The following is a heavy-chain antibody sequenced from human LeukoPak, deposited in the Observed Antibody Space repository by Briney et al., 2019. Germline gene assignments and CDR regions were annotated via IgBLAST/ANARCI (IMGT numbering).Heavy chain of an antibody. V-gene: IGHV3-21*01. Sequence: PGGSLRLSCAASGFTFSSYSMNWVRQAPGKGLEWVSSISSSSSYIYYADSVKGRFTISRDNAKNSLYLQMNSLRAEDTAVYYCARDRDYYDSSGYYLFDYWGRGTLVTVSS. CDR3: ARDRDYYDSSGYYLFDY. CDR1: GFTFSSYS. CDR2: ISSSSSYI. D-gene: IGHD3-22*01. J-gene: IGHJ4*02.